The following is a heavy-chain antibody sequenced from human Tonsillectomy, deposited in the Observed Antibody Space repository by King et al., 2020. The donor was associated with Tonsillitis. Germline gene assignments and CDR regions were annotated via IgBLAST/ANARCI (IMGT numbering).Heavy chain of an antibody. Sequence: VQLVESGGGVVQPGRSLRLSCAASGFGFSGYTMHWVRQAPGKGLEWVALISFDGSNINYSDSVKGRFTISRDNSKNTLYLHMTSLGREDTAVYYCAKEFYSSTWERGLDYWGQGTLVTVSS. CDR2: ISFDGSNI. J-gene: IGHJ4*02. D-gene: IGHD6-19*01. V-gene: IGHV3-30*04. CDR1: GFGFSGYT. CDR3: AKEFYSSTWERGLDY.